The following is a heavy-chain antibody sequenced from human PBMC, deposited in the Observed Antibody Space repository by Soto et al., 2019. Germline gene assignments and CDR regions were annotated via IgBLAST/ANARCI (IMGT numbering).Heavy chain of an antibody. CDR3: ARVGVGIVVVPAAGVDY. Sequence: GGSLRLSCAASGFTFSSYAMHWVRQAPGKGLEWVAVISYDGSNKYYADSVKGRFTISRDNSKNTLYLQMNSLRAEDTAVYYCARVGVGIVVVPAAGVDYWGQGT. D-gene: IGHD2-2*01. V-gene: IGHV3-30-3*01. CDR2: ISYDGSNK. J-gene: IGHJ4*02. CDR1: GFTFSSYA.